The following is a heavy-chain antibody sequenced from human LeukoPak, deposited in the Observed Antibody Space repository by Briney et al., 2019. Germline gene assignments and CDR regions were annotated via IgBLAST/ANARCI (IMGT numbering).Heavy chain of an antibody. D-gene: IGHD2-2*01. V-gene: IGHV3-30*04. Sequence: PGGSLRLSCAASGFTFSSYAMHWVRQAPGKGLEWVAVISYDGSNKYYADSVKGRFTISRDNSKNTLYLQMNSLRAEDTAVYYFAKLMGSSTSTVDYWGQGTLVTFSS. CDR3: AKLMGSSTSTVDY. CDR2: ISYDGSNK. CDR1: GFTFSSYA. J-gene: IGHJ4*02.